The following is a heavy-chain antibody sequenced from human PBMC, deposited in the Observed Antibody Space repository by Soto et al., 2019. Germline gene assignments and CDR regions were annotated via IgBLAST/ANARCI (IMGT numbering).Heavy chain of an antibody. CDR2: IANDGKDK. Sequence: GGSLRLSCAASGFVFSSYAMHWVRQAPGKGLEWVAVIANDGKDKHHADSVKGRFTISRDNSKNMLFLQMNSLRAEDTAVYYCAIDLRAPAAYYFDSWGQGTLVTVSS. D-gene: IGHD2-2*01. CDR3: AIDLRAPAAYYFDS. J-gene: IGHJ4*02. V-gene: IGHV3-30*04. CDR1: GFVFSSYA.